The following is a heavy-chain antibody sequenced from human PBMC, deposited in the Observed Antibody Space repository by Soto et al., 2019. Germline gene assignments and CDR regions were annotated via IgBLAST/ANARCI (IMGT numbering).Heavy chain of an antibody. CDR1: GFTFGDYA. J-gene: IGHJ3*02. CDR2: IRSKAYGGTT. Sequence: GGSLRLSCTASGFTFGDYAMSWFRQAPGKGLEWVGFIRSKAYGGTTEYAASVKGRFTISRDDSKSIAYLQMNSLKTEDTAMYYCTRLSYDILTGLDAFDIWAQRTMVTGSS. CDR3: TRLSYDILTGLDAFDI. D-gene: IGHD3-9*01. V-gene: IGHV3-49*03.